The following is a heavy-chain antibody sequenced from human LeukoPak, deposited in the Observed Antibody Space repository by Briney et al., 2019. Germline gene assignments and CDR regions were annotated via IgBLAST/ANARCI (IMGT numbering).Heavy chain of an antibody. Sequence: GGSLRLSCAASGFTFSSYWMSWVRQAPGTGLEWVAKIKQDGSEKYYVDSVKGRSTISRDNAKNSLYLQMNSLRAEDTAVYYCASRAGYSSSWSAFDYWGQGTLVTVSS. CDR2: IKQDGSEK. D-gene: IGHD6-13*01. V-gene: IGHV3-7*05. J-gene: IGHJ4*02. CDR1: GFTFSSYW. CDR3: ASRAGYSSSWSAFDY.